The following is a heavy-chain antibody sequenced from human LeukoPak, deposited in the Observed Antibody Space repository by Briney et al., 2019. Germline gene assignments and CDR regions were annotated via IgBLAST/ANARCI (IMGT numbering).Heavy chain of an antibody. CDR1: GFTFNSYW. D-gene: IGHD2-15*01. CDR2: IRTDGSDK. J-gene: IGHJ4*02. CDR3: ARHSRGSPIDD. V-gene: IGHV3-7*01. Sequence: GGSLRLSCAASGFTFNSYWMSWVRQAPEKGPEWLANIRTDGSDKQYADSVKGRFTISRDNAKNSLYLQMNSLSAEDTAVYYCARHSRGSPIDDWGQGTLVTVSS.